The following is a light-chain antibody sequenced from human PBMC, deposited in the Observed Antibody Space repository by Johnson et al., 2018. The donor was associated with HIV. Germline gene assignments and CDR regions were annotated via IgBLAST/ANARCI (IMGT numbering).Light chain of an antibody. CDR2: DND. Sequence: QSVLTQPPSVSAAPRQKVTISCSGSSSNIGKNYVSWYRHLPGTAPKLLIYDNDKRPSGIPDRFSASKSGSSATLGITGLQTGDEADYYCAPWDSSLSAYVCGPGTKVTIL. J-gene: IGLJ1*01. CDR3: APWDSSLSAYV. V-gene: IGLV1-51*01. CDR1: SSNIGKNY.